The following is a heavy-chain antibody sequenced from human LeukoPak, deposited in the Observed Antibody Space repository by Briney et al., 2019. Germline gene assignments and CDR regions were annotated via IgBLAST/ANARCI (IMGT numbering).Heavy chain of an antibody. CDR2: IGWNSGSI. CDR3: AKDMGSSSRGGIDY. D-gene: IGHD6-13*01. J-gene: IGHJ4*02. Sequence: GGSLRLSCAASGFTYDDYAMHWVRQAPGKGLEWVSGIGWNSGSIGYADSVKGRFTISRDNAKNSLYLQMNSLSAEDTALYYCAKDMGSSSRGGIDYWGQGTLVTVSS. CDR1: GFTYDDYA. V-gene: IGHV3-9*01.